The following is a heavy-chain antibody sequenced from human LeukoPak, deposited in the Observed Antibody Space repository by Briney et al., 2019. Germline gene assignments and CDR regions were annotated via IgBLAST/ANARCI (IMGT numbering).Heavy chain of an antibody. J-gene: IGHJ5*02. D-gene: IGHD7-27*01. Sequence: SQTFSLTCAISGDSVSSNSAAWNWIRQSPSRGLEWLGRTYYRSKWHNDYAASVKSRISINSDTSKNQFSLQLNSVTPEDTAVYYCARNPISVTGDNWFDPWGQGTLVTVSS. V-gene: IGHV6-1*01. CDR2: TYYRSKWHN. CDR3: ARNPISVTGDNWFDP. CDR1: GDSVSSNSAA.